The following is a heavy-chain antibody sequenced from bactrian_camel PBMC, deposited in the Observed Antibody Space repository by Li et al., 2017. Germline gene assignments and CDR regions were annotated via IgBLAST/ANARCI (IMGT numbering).Heavy chain of an antibody. J-gene: IGHJ4*01. CDR1: GFTSKRCG. CDR3: AAQRFSWLLSCTITSPGRYNY. D-gene: IGHD2*01. CDR2: IGTFDRI. V-gene: IGHV3S57*01. Sequence: HVQLVESGGGSVQAGGSQRLSCTAPGFTSKRCGIYWYRQAAGKEREWVSSIGTFDRIDYADSVKGRFTISVDKAKDTVYLQMNSLKPEDTAKYYCAAQRFSWLLSCTITSPGRYNYWGQGTQVTVS.